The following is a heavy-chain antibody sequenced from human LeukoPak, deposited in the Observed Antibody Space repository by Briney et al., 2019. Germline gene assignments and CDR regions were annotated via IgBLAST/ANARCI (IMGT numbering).Heavy chain of an antibody. V-gene: IGHV4-59*01. CDR1: GGSISSYY. CDR2: IYYSGST. CDR3: ARAPPLVGATAGWFDP. Sequence: PSETLSLTCTVSGGSISSYYWSWIRQPPGKGLEWIGYIYYSGSTDYNPSLKSRVTISVDTSKNQFSLKLSSVTAADTAVYYCARAPPLVGATAGWFDPWGQGTLVTVSS. J-gene: IGHJ5*02. D-gene: IGHD1-26*01.